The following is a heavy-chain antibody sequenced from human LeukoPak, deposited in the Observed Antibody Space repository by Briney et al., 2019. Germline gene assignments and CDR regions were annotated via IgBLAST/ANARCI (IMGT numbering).Heavy chain of an antibody. V-gene: IGHV3-21*04. CDR2: ITGSTSYI. D-gene: IGHD4/OR15-4a*01. CDR1: GFTFSGYA. Sequence: GGSLRLSCAASGFTFSGYAMNWVRQAPGKGLEWVSSITGSTSYIYYADSLKGRFTISRDNAKNSLYLQMNSLRAEDTAVYYCAKIGANVGFWGQGTLVTVSS. CDR3: AKIGANVGF. J-gene: IGHJ4*02.